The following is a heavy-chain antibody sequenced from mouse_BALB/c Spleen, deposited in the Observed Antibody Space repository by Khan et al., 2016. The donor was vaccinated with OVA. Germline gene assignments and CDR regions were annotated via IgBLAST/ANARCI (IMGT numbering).Heavy chain of an antibody. V-gene: IGHV1S136*01. Sequence: VQLQQPGPELVKPGASVKMSCKASGYTFTNYIIHWVKQKPGQGLEWIGYITPYNDGTKYNEKFKGKATLTSDKSSSTAYMELSGLTSEDSAVYYCARDDGSSVWFAYWGQGTLVTVSA. CDR1: GYTFTNYI. CDR2: ITPYNDGT. J-gene: IGHJ3*01. CDR3: ARDDGSSVWFAY. D-gene: IGHD1-1*01.